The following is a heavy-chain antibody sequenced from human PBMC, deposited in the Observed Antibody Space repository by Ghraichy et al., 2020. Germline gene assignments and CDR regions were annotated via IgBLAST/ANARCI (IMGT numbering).Heavy chain of an antibody. CDR3: AKSDLGYSSSWYVKDV. CDR1: GFTFSSYA. Sequence: GGSLRLSCAASGFTFSSYAMSWVRQAPGKGLEWVSAISGSGSYTYYADSVKGRFTISRDNSKSTLYLQMNSLRAEDTAVYYCAKSDLGYSSSWYVKDVWGQGTTVTVSS. D-gene: IGHD6-13*01. V-gene: IGHV3-23*01. J-gene: IGHJ6*02. CDR2: ISGSGSYT.